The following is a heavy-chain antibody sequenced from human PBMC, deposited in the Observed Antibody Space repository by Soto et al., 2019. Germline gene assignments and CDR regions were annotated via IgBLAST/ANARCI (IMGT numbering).Heavy chain of an antibody. V-gene: IGHV3-23*01. CDR3: AKVRRPVTPVSYYYYYMDV. CDR2: ISGSGGST. Sequence: EVQLLESGGGLVQPGGSLRLSCAASGFTFSSYAMSWVRQAPGKGLEWVSAISGSGGSTYYADSVKGRFTISRDNSKNTLYLQMNSLRAEDTAVYYCAKVRRPVTPVSYYYYYMDVWGKGTTVTVSS. D-gene: IGHD4-17*01. CDR1: GFTFSSYA. J-gene: IGHJ6*03.